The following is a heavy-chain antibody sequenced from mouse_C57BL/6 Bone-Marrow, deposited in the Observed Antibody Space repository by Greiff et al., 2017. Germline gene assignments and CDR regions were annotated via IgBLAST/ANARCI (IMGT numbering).Heavy chain of an antibody. CDR1: GFTFSSYA. J-gene: IGHJ2*01. V-gene: IGHV5-4*03. CDR2: ISDGGSYT. Sequence: GNLVESGGGLVKPGGSLKLSCAASGFTFSSYAMSWVRQTPEKRLEWVATISDGGSYTYYPDNVKGRFTISRDNAKNNLYLQMSHLKSEDTAMYYCARGRYSNFYFDYWGQGTTLTVSS. D-gene: IGHD2-5*01. CDR3: ARGRYSNFYFDY.